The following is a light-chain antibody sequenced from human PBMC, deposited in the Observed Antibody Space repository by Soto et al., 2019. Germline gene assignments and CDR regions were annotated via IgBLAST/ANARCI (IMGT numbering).Light chain of an antibody. Sequence: EIVLTQSPATLSLSPGERATLSCRASQTFSSHLAWYQQKPGQATRLLIHDASNRATDIPASFSGRRSGTDFTLTISSLEPEDFAVYSCQQRSYGPPVITFGQAARLEIK. CDR1: QTFSSH. V-gene: IGKV3-11*01. J-gene: IGKJ5*01. CDR3: QQRSYGPPVIT. CDR2: DAS.